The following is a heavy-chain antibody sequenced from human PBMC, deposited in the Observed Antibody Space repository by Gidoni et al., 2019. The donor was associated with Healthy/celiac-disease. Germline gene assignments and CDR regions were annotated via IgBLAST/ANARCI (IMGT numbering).Heavy chain of an antibody. Sequence: EVQLLESGGGLVQPGGSLRLSCAASGFTFSSYAMSWVRQAPGKGLEWVSAISGSGGSTYYADSVKGRFTISRDNSKNTLYLQMNSLRAEDTAVYYCAKAPLYVVVTEYYFDYWGQGTLVTVSS. CDR1: GFTFSSYA. V-gene: IGHV3-23*01. CDR2: ISGSGGST. J-gene: IGHJ4*02. CDR3: AKAPLYVVVTEYYFDY. D-gene: IGHD3-22*01.